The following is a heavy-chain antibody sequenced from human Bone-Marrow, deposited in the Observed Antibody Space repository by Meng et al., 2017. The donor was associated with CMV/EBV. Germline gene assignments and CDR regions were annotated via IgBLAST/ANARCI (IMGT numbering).Heavy chain of an antibody. CDR1: GFTFSSYW. J-gene: IGHJ6*02. CDR3: ARGCSSTSCYYYYYYGMDV. D-gene: IGHD2-2*01. CDR2: IKEDGSEK. Sequence: GESLKISCASSGFTFSSYWMTWVRRAPGKGLEWVANIKEDGSEKYYVDSVKGRFTISRDNAKNSLYLQMNSLRAEDTAVYYCARGCSSTSCYYYYYYGMDVWGQGTTVTVSS. V-gene: IGHV3-7*01.